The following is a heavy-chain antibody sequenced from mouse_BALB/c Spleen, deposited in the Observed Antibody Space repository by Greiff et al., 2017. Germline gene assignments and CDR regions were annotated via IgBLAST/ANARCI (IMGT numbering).Heavy chain of an antibody. CDR3: ARVKVGLYFDY. J-gene: IGHJ2*01. CDR1: GYAFSSYW. CDR2: IYPGDGDT. V-gene: IGHV1-80*01. D-gene: IGHD4-1*01. Sequence: SGAELVRPGSSVKISCKASGYAFSSYWMNWVKQRPGQGLEWIGQIYPGDGDTNYNGKFKGKATLTADKSSSTAYMQLSSLTSEDSAVYFCARVKVGLYFDYWGQGTTLTVSS.